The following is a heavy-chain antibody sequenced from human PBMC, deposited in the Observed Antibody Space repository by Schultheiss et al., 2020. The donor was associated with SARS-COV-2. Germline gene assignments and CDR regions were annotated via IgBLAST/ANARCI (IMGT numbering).Heavy chain of an antibody. J-gene: IGHJ6*03. CDR1: GFTFNAYA. V-gene: IGHV3-33*08. CDR2: IWHDGNNK. CDR3: ARDGRVDDYNNYGGIDV. Sequence: GGSLRLSCAASGFTFNAYAMHWVRQAPGKGLEWVALIWHDGNNKYYADSLRGRFVVSRDNSRSTLYLQMNSLRVEDTAVYYCARDGRVDDYNNYGGIDVWGKGTTVTVSS. D-gene: IGHD3-16*01.